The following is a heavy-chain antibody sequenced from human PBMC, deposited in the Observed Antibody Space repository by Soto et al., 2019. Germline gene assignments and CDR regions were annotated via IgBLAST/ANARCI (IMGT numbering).Heavy chain of an antibody. Sequence: QVQLVQSGAEVKKPGSSVKVSCKASGGTFSSYTISWVRQAPGQGLEWMGRIIPILGIAKYAQKFQGRVTITADKSTSTAYMELSSLRSEDTAVYYCARDYYGSGSYEDYYYYCMDVWGQGTTVTVSS. V-gene: IGHV1-69*08. CDR1: GGTFSSYT. D-gene: IGHD3-10*01. CDR2: IIPILGIA. CDR3: ARDYYGSGSYEDYYYYCMDV. J-gene: IGHJ6*02.